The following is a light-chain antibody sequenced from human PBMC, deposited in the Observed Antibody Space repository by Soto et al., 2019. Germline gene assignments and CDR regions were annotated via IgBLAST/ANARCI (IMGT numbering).Light chain of an antibody. CDR2: DNS. CDR3: GTWDSSLSAGI. V-gene: IGLV1-51*01. Sequence: QLVLTQPPSVSGAPGQKVTISCSGSSTNIGNNYVSWYQHLPGTPPKLLIYDNSERPSGIPDRFSGSKSGTSATLDITGLQTGDEADYYCGTWDSSLSAGIFGGGTKVTVL. J-gene: IGLJ2*01. CDR1: STNIGNNY.